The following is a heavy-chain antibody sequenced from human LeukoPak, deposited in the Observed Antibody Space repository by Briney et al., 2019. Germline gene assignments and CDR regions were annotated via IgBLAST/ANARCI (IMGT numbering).Heavy chain of an antibody. J-gene: IGHJ4*02. Sequence: GGSLKLSCAASGFTFSSYSMNWVRQAPGKGLEWVSSISSSSSYIYYADSVKGRFTISRDNAKNSLYLQMDSLRAEDTAVYYCARGGYSYGFDSWGQGTLVTVSS. V-gene: IGHV3-21*01. CDR2: ISSSSSYI. CDR3: ARGGYSYGFDS. CDR1: GFTFSSYS. D-gene: IGHD5-18*01.